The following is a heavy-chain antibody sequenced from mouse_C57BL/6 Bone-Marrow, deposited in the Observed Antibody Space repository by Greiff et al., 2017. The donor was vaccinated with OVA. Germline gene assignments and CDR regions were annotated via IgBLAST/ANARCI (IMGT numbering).Heavy chain of an antibody. J-gene: IGHJ4*01. V-gene: IGHV1-55*01. CDR2: IYPGSGST. CDR3: ARGHDYGSSPYYAMDY. D-gene: IGHD1-1*01. Sequence: QVQLQQPGAELVKPGASVKMSCKASGYTFTSYWITWVKQRPGQGLEWIGDIYPGSGSTNYNEKFKSKATLTVDTSSSTAYMQLSSLTSEDSAVYYCARGHDYGSSPYYAMDYWGQGTSVTVSS. CDR1: GYTFTSYW.